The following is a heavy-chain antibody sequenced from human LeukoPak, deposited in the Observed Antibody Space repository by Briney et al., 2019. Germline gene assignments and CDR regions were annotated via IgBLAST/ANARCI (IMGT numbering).Heavy chain of an antibody. D-gene: IGHD2-2*01. Sequence: PSGTLSLSCAVSGYSISSGYHWGWIRQPPGKGLEWIGSIYHGGSTFYTQSLKSRVTISPDTSKNKFSLTLSPVSAAVTAVYSFARPQGATAMVAFDIWGQGTMVTVSS. J-gene: IGHJ3*02. CDR2: IYHGGST. V-gene: IGHV4-38-2*01. CDR3: ARPQGATAMVAFDI. CDR1: GYSISSGYH.